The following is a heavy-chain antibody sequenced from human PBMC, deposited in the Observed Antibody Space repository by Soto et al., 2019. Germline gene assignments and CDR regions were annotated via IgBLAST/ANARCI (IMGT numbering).Heavy chain of an antibody. CDR3: ARVHRPRGWYEDGMDV. V-gene: IGHV4-59*01. Sequence: SETLSLTCTVSGGSISSYYGSWIRQPPGKGLEWIGYIYYSGSTNYNPSLKSRVTISVDTSKNQFSLKLSSVTAADTAVYYCARVHRPRGWYEDGMDVWGQGTTVTVS. D-gene: IGHD6-19*01. CDR1: GGSISSYY. J-gene: IGHJ6*02. CDR2: IYYSGST.